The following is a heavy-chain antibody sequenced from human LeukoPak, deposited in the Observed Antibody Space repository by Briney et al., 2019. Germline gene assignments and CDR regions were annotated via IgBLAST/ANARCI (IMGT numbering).Heavy chain of an antibody. D-gene: IGHD3-3*01. CDR1: GFTFSSYA. J-gene: IGHJ4*02. CDR3: AKESDFWSGYYRLGFDY. V-gene: IGHV3-30*04. Sequence: PGGSLRLSCAASGFTFSSYAMHWVRQAPGKGLEWVAVISYDGSNKYYADSVKGRFTISRDNSKNTLYLQMNSLRAEDTAVYYCAKESDFWSGYYRLGFDYWGQGTLVTVSS. CDR2: ISYDGSNK.